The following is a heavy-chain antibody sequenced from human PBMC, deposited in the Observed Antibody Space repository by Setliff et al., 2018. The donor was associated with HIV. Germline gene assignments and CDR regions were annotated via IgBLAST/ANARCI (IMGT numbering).Heavy chain of an antibody. V-gene: IGHV3-33*01. D-gene: IGHD6-19*01. J-gene: IGHJ5*02. CDR2: IWYDGSNK. CDR3: LLPCTSGWHNWADP. Sequence: PGGSLRLSCAASGFTFSSYGMHWVRQAPGKGLEWVAVIWYDGSNKYYADSVKGRFIISRDDSKKTAYLQMSSLRAEDTAMYYCLLPCTSGWHNWADPWGQGTLVTVSS. CDR1: GFTFSSYG.